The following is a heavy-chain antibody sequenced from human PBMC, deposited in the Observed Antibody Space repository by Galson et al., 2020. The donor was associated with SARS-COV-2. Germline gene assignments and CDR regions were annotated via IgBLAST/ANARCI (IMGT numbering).Heavy chain of an antibody. CDR3: ARDYGGNSNYFDY. CDR1: GGSISSYY. CDR2: IYYSGST. D-gene: IGHD4-17*01. J-gene: IGHJ4*02. V-gene: IGHV4-59*01. Sequence: SETLSLTCTVSGGSISSYYWSWIRQPPGKGLEWIGYIYYSGSTNYNPSLKSRVTISVDTSKNQFSLKLSSVTVADTAVYYCARDYGGNSNYFDYWGQGTLVTVSS.